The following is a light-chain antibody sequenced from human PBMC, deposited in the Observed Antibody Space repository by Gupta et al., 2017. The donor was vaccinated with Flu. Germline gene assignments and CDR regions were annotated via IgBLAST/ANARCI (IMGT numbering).Light chain of an antibody. CDR1: QSRGYTDGSTV. J-gene: IGKJ1*01. CDR3: RQGAHWPWA. Sequence: VALGKPASISCRASQSRGYTDGSTVLHWFQQRPGQSPRRLIYLGSHRDSGVPDRFSGSGSGTDFTLKISRVEAEDVGIYCCRQGAHWPWAFGQGTKVEIK. V-gene: IGKV2-30*01. CDR2: LGS.